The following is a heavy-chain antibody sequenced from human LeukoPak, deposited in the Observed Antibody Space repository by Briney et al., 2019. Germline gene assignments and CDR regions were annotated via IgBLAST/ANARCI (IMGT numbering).Heavy chain of an antibody. Sequence: SETLSLTCTVSGGSISSHYWSWIRQPPGKGLEWIGYIYYSGSTNYNPSLKSRVTISVDTSKNQFSLKLSSVTAADTAVYYCARGVLTVTYDAFDIWGQGTMVTVSS. CDR3: ARGVLTVTYDAFDI. CDR1: GGSISSHY. CDR2: IYYSGST. J-gene: IGHJ3*02. D-gene: IGHD4-17*01. V-gene: IGHV4-59*11.